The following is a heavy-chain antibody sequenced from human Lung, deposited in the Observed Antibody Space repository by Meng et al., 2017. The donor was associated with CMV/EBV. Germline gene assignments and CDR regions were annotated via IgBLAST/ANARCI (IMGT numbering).Heavy chain of an antibody. J-gene: IGHJ6*04. CDR2: IDHNGMT. CDR3: ARGRVRGLYV. D-gene: IGHD6-6*01. CDR1: GGSFSDSS. Sequence: QVHLQQWGAGLLKPSETLSLTCDVYGGSFSDSSWTWIRQSPGKGLEWIGEIDHNGMTNYNASLKSRVTISLVMSKMQFSLSLTSVTAADTAMYYCARGRVRGLYVWGKGTPVTVSS. V-gene: IGHV4-34*02.